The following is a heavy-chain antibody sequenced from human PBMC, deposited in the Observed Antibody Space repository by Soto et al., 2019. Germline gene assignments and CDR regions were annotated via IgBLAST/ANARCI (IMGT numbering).Heavy chain of an antibody. CDR2: IWYDGSNK. CDR3: ARERYCSGGSCPTSYMDV. D-gene: IGHD2-15*01. CDR1: GFTFSSYG. V-gene: IGHV3-33*01. J-gene: IGHJ6*03. Sequence: PGGSLRLSCAASGFTFSSYGMHWVRQAPGKGLEWVAVIWYDGSNKYYADSVKGRFTISRDNSKNTLYLQMNSLRAEDAAVYYCARERYCSGGSCPTSYMDVWGRGTTVTVSS.